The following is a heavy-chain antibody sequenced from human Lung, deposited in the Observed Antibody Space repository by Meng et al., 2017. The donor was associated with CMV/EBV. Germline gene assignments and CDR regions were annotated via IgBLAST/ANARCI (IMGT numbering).Heavy chain of an antibody. CDR3: ARGRHPTDGAQGY. CDR2: MNPNSGNT. J-gene: IGHJ4*02. CDR1: GYTFTSYD. D-gene: IGHD4-17*01. Sequence: CKASGYTFTSYDINWVRQATGQGLEWMGWMNPNSGNTGYAQKFQGRVTMTRNTSISTAYMELSSLRSEDTAVYYCARGRHPTDGAQGYWGQGTLVTVSS. V-gene: IGHV1-8*01.